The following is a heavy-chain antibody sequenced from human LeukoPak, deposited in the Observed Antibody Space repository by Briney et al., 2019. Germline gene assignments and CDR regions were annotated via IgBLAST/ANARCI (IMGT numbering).Heavy chain of an antibody. CDR2: ISYDGSNK. CDR1: GFTFSSYA. D-gene: IGHD6-13*01. Sequence: AGGSLRLSCAASGFTFSSYAMHWVRQAPGKGLEWVAVISYDGSNKYYADSVKGRFTISRDNSKNTLYLQMNSLRAEDTAVYYCARDTAAAGGEDAFDIWGQGTMVTVSS. J-gene: IGHJ3*02. CDR3: ARDTAAAGGEDAFDI. V-gene: IGHV3-30-3*01.